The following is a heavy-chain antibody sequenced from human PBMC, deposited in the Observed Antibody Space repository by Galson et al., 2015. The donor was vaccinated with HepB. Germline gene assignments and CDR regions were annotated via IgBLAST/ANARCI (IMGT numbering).Heavy chain of an antibody. D-gene: IGHD4-17*01. CDR1: GFTFSSYA. Sequence: SLRLSCAASGFTFSSYAMSWVRQAPGKGLEWVSAISGSGGSTYYADSVKGRFTISRDNPKNTLYLQMNSLRAEDTAVYYCARGIKGRRLLMTTVTPTFDYWGQGTLVTVSS. CDR2: ISGSGGST. CDR3: ARGIKGRRLLMTTVTPTFDY. V-gene: IGHV3-23*01. J-gene: IGHJ4*02.